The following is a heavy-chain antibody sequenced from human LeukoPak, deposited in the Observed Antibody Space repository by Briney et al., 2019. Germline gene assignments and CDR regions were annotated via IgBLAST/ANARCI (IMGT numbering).Heavy chain of an antibody. V-gene: IGHV1-18*01. CDR2: ISAYNGNT. Sequence: ASVKVSCKASGYTFTSYGISWVRQAPGQGLEWMGWISAYNGNTNYAQKLQGRVTMNTDTSTSTAYLELRSLRPDDTAVYYCSSGSYYVTKWGQGTLVTVSS. D-gene: IGHD1-26*01. CDR3: SSGSYYVTK. CDR1: GYTFTSYG. J-gene: IGHJ4*02.